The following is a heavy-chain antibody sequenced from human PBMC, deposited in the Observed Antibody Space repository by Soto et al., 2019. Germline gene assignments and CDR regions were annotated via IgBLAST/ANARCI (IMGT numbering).Heavy chain of an antibody. CDR3: ARGGLVVVVVADHYYGMDV. J-gene: IGHJ6*02. D-gene: IGHD2-15*01. V-gene: IGHV6-1*01. Sequence: PSQTLSLTCAISGDSVSSNSAAWNWIRQSPSRGLEWLGRTYYRSKWYNDYAVSVKSRITINPDTSKNQFSLQLNSVTPEDTAVYYCARGGLVVVVVADHYYGMDVWGQGTTVTVSS. CDR2: TYYRSKWYN. CDR1: GDSVSSNSAA.